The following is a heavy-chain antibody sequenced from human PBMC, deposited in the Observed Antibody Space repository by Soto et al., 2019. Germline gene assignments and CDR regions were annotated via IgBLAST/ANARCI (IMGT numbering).Heavy chain of an antibody. J-gene: IGHJ6*02. CDR2: ISYDGSNK. CDR3: AKDLFPGVYYYGMDV. V-gene: IGHV3-30*18. Sequence: GGSLRLSCAASGFTFSSYGMHWVRQAPGKGLEWVAVISYDGSNKYYADSVKGRFTISRDNSKNTLYLQMNSLRAEDTAVYYCAKDLFPGVYYYGMDVWGQGTTVTVSS. CDR1: GFTFSSYG. D-gene: IGHD3-3*01.